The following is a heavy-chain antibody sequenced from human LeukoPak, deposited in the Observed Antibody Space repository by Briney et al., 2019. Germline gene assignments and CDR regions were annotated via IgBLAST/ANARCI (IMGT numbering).Heavy chain of an antibody. D-gene: IGHD2-21*02. CDR3: ARAAYCGGDCYFGNWFDP. V-gene: IGHV4-59*01. Sequence: SETLSLTCTVSGGSISSYYWSWIRQPPGKGLEWIGYIYYSGSTNYNPSLKSRVTISVDTSKNQFSLKLSSVTAADTAVYYCARAAYCGGDCYFGNWFDPWGQGTLVTVSS. J-gene: IGHJ5*02. CDR2: IYYSGST. CDR1: GGSISSYY.